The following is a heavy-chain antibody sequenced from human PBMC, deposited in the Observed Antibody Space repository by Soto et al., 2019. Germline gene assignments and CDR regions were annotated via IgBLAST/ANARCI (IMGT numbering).Heavy chain of an antibody. D-gene: IGHD2-2*01. V-gene: IGHV3-30*18. Sequence: GGSLRLSCAASGFTFSSYGMHWVRQAPGKGLEWVAVISYDGSNKYYADSVKGRFTISRDNSKNTLYLQMNSLRAEDTAVYYCAKEDCSSTSCYYYYYYYYMDVWGKGTTVTVSS. CDR1: GFTFSSYG. CDR3: AKEDCSSTSCYYYYYYYYMDV. CDR2: ISYDGSNK. J-gene: IGHJ6*03.